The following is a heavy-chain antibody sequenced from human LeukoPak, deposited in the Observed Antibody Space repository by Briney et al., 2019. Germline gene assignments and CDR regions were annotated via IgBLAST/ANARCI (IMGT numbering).Heavy chain of an antibody. D-gene: IGHD1-26*01. V-gene: IGHV1-2*06. J-gene: IGHJ4*02. CDR3: AGANSGSYCNY. CDR1: GYTFTGYY. CDR2: INPNSGGT. Sequence: GASVKVSCKASGYTFTGYYMHWMRQAPGQGLEWMGRINPNSGGTNYAQKFQGRVTMTRDTSISTAYMELSRLRSDDTAVYYCAGANSGSYCNYWGQGTLVTVSS.